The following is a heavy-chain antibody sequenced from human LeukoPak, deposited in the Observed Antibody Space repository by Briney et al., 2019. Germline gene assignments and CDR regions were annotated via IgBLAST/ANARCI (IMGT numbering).Heavy chain of an antibody. CDR3: AKVSLYYYGMDV. Sequence: PGRSLRLSCAASGFTFSSYGMHWVRQAPGKGLEWVAVISYDGSNKYYADSVKGRFTTSRDNSKNTLYLQMNSLRAEDTAVYYCAKVSLYYYGMDVWGQGTTVTVSS. V-gene: IGHV3-30*18. J-gene: IGHJ6*02. CDR1: GFTFSSYG. CDR2: ISYDGSNK. D-gene: IGHD3-16*01.